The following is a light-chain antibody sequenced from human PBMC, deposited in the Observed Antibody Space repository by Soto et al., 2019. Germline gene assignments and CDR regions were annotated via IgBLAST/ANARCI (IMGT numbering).Light chain of an antibody. CDR1: SSNIGSHF. Sequence: QSVLTQPPSASGTPGQSLTISCCGSSSNIGSHFVYWYQHLPGTAPKLLIFRDGQRPSGVPARFFGSKSGTSASLAITGLRSEDEADYYCAVWDQSLTGWVFGGGTKLTVL. J-gene: IGLJ3*02. CDR3: AVWDQSLTGWV. CDR2: RDG. V-gene: IGLV1-47*01.